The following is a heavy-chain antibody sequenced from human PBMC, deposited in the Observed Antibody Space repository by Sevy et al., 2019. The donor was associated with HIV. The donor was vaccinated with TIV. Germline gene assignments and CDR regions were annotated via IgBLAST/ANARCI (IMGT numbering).Heavy chain of an antibody. D-gene: IGHD2-2*01. CDR3: ARGHGVVLPAARSRGGYYYYGMDV. CDR1: GYTFTSYD. Sequence: ASVKVSCKASGYTFTSYDINWVRQATGQGLEWMGWMNPNSGNTGYAQKFQGRVTMTRNTSISTAYMELSSLRSEDTAVYYCARGHGVVLPAARSRGGYYYYGMDVWGQGTTVTVSS. J-gene: IGHJ6*02. CDR2: MNPNSGNT. V-gene: IGHV1-8*01.